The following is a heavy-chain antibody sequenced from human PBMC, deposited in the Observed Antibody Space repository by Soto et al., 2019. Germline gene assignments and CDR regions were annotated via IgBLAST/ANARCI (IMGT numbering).Heavy chain of an antibody. CDR2: TKRVGSGT. CDR3: ARGGFDYGPGRMDV. D-gene: IGHD3-10*01. CDR1: GCPSSNSW. Sequence: EVQLVESGGGLLQPGGSLNPSCTAPGCPSSNSWMHWVRQAPGKGLVWVSRTKRVGSGTGYTDSVKGRFTISRDNAYNTLYLQMSNLRAEDTAVYYCARGGFDYGPGRMDVWGKGTTVIVSS. V-gene: IGHV3-74*01. J-gene: IGHJ6*04.